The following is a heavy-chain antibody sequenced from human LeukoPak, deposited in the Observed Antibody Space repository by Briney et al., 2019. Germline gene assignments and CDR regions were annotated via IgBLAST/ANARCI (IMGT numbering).Heavy chain of an antibody. Sequence: PGGSLRLSCAASGFTFDDYGMSWVRQAPGKRLEWVSGINWNGGSTGYADSVKGRFTISRDNAKNSLYLQMNSLRAEDTALYYCAREGYGSGSYKRGAFDIWGQGTMVTVSS. D-gene: IGHD3-10*01. CDR1: GFTFDDYG. CDR2: INWNGGST. CDR3: AREGYGSGSYKRGAFDI. J-gene: IGHJ3*02. V-gene: IGHV3-20*04.